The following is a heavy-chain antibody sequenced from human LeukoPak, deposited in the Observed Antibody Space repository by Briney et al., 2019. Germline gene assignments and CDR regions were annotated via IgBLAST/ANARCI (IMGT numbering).Heavy chain of an antibody. J-gene: IGHJ4*02. V-gene: IGHV3-48*03. CDR2: ISSSANTI. CDR1: GFTFSTYE. Sequence: GGSLRLSCAASGFTFSTYEINWVRQAPGKGLEWISYISSSANTIYYADSVKGRFTISRDNAKHSLYLQMNSLRAEDTAVYYCAARSGWTFDYWGQGTLVTVSS. D-gene: IGHD2-15*01. CDR3: AARSGWTFDY.